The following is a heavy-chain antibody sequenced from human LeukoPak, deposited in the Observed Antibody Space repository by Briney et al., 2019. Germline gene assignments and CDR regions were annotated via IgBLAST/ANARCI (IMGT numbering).Heavy chain of an antibody. J-gene: IGHJ5*02. CDR3: ARDPRGRYEDWFDP. V-gene: IGHV4-39*07. CDR1: GGSITSNSYY. D-gene: IGHD1-26*01. Sequence: SETLSLTCTVSGGSITSNSYYWGWISQPPGKGLEWIGSIYFSGSAYYNPSLQSRVAISVDTSKSQFSLKLSSVTAADTAVYYCARDPRGRYEDWFDPWGQGTLVTVSS. CDR2: IYFSGSA.